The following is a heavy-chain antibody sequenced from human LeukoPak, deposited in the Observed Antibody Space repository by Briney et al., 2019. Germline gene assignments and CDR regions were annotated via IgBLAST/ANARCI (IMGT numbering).Heavy chain of an antibody. CDR1: GGSISSGTYY. CDR2: VYYSGTT. Sequence: SETLSLTCIVSGGSISSGTYYWGWIRQPPGQGLEWIGNVYYSGTTNHNPSLKSRVTISVDTSKNQFSLKLTSVTVADTAVYYCARQGEHDYLDYWGQGTLVTVSS. V-gene: IGHV4-39*01. D-gene: IGHD1/OR15-1a*01. CDR3: ARQGEHDYLDY. J-gene: IGHJ4*02.